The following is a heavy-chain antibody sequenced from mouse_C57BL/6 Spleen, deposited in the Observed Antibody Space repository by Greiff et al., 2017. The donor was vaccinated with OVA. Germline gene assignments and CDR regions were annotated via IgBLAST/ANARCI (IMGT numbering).Heavy chain of an antibody. CDR2: IYPRSGNT. V-gene: IGHV1-81*01. CDR1: GYTFTSYG. Sequence: VQLQQSGAELARPGASVKLSCKASGYTFTSYGISWVKQRTGQGLEWIGEIYPRSGNTYYNEKFKGKATLTADKSSSTAYMELRSLTSEDSAVYFCARRGDYYGSSPAWFAYWGQGTLVTVSA. J-gene: IGHJ3*01. D-gene: IGHD1-1*01. CDR3: ARRGDYYGSSPAWFAY.